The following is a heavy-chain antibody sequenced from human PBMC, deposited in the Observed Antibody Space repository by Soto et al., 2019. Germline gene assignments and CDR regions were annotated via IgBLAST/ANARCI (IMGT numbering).Heavy chain of an antibody. Sequence: EVHLVESGGGLVQPGGSLRLSCAVSGLTFSNCWMSWVRQAPGKGLEWVASINRDGSDTYYVDSVKGRFTISRDNLKNSLYLQMTSRRAGDTAAYYCARPAREGSEPDGANWGQGTLVAVSS. CDR3: ARPAREGSEPDGAN. CDR1: GLTFSNCW. CDR2: INRDGSDT. J-gene: IGHJ4*02. D-gene: IGHD2-15*01. V-gene: IGHV3-7*01.